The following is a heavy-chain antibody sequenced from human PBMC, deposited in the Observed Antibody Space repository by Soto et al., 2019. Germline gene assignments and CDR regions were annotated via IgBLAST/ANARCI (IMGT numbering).Heavy chain of an antibody. CDR2: IYPGDSDT. J-gene: IGHJ5*02. D-gene: IGHD2-15*01. Sequence: EVQLVQSGAEVKKPGESLKISCKGSGYSFTSYWIGWVRQMPGKGLEWMGIIYPGDSDTRYSPSFQGQVTISADKSISAAYLQWSSLKASDTAMYYCARPVCGGSCYSSWFDPWGQGTLVTVSS. CDR1: GYSFTSYW. CDR3: ARPVCGGSCYSSWFDP. V-gene: IGHV5-51*03.